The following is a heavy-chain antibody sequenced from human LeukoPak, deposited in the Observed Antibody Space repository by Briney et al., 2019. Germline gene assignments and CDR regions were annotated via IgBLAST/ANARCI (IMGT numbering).Heavy chain of an antibody. V-gene: IGHV1-2*02. CDR2: INPNSGGT. Sequence: ASVKVSCKASGYTFTGYYMHWVRQAPGQGLEWMGWINPNSGGTNYAQKFQGRVTMTRDTSISTAYMELSRLRSDDTAVYYCARERTWIQLCLRNLDYWGQGTLVTVSS. D-gene: IGHD5-18*01. CDR3: ARERTWIQLCLRNLDY. J-gene: IGHJ4*02. CDR1: GYTFTGYY.